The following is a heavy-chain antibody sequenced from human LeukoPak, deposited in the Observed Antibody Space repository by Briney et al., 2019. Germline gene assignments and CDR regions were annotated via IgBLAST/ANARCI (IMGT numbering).Heavy chain of an antibody. CDR1: GGTFSSYA. J-gene: IGHJ5*02. V-gene: IGHV1-8*02. CDR3: ARGEAPIDP. Sequence: ASVKVSCKASGGTFSSYAINWVRQATGQGLEWMGWMNPNSGNTGYAQKFQGRVTMTRNTSISTAYMELSSLRSEDTAVYYCARGEAPIDPWGQGTLVTVSS. CDR2: MNPNSGNT.